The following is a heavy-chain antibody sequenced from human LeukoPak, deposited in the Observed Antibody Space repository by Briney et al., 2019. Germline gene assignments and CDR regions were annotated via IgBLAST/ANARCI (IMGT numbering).Heavy chain of an antibody. CDR3: ARGRGYTDYAFDN. J-gene: IGHJ4*02. Sequence: PGGSLRLSCAASGFTFNTYWIHCVRQAPGKGLVWVSRINSDGSSTTFADSVKGRFTISRDNAKNTLYLQMTSLRAEDTAVYYCARGRGYTDYAFDNWGQGTLVTVSS. CDR1: GFTFNTYW. CDR2: INSDGSST. V-gene: IGHV3-74*03. D-gene: IGHD5-12*01.